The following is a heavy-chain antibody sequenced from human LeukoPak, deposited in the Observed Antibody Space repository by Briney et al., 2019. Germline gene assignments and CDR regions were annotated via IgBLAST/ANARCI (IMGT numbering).Heavy chain of an antibody. Sequence: GGSLRLSCAASGFTFSSYWMSWVRQAPGKGLEWVANIKQDGSEKKYVDSVKGRFTISRDNSKNTLYLQMNSLRAEDTAVYYCARDHRTTVTVYYFDYWGQGTLVTVSS. CDR1: GFTFSSYW. CDR3: ARDHRTTVTVYYFDY. D-gene: IGHD4-17*01. CDR2: IKQDGSEK. J-gene: IGHJ4*02. V-gene: IGHV3-7*01.